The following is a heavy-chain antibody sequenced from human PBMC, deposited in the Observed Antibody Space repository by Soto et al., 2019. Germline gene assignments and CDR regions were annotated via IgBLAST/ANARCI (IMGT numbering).Heavy chain of an antibody. Sequence: ASVKVSCKASGYTFTSYAMHWVRQAPGQRLEWMGWINAGNGNTKYSQKFQGRVTITRDTSASTAYMELSSLRSEDTAVYYCARVGAAAGPYYFDYWGQGTLVTVSS. CDR1: GYTFTSYA. D-gene: IGHD6-13*01. V-gene: IGHV1-3*01. J-gene: IGHJ4*02. CDR2: INAGNGNT. CDR3: ARVGAAAGPYYFDY.